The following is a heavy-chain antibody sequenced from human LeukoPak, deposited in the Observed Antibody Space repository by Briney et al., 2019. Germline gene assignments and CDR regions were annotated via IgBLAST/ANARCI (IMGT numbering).Heavy chain of an antibody. J-gene: IGHJ3*02. CDR3: AKGLRFLEWLSNDAFDI. Sequence: TGGSLRLSCAASGFTFSSYAMSWVRQAPGKGLEWVSAISGSGGSTYYADSVKGRFTISRDNSKNTLYLQMNSLRAEDTAVYYCAKGLRFLEWLSNDAFDIWGQGTMVTVSS. V-gene: IGHV3-23*01. CDR1: GFTFSSYA. D-gene: IGHD3-3*01. CDR2: ISGSGGST.